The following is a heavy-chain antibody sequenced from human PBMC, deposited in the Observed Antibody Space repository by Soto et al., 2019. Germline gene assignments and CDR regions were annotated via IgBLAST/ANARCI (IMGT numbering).Heavy chain of an antibody. CDR2: ISGSGGTT. CDR1: GFTFSNYA. CDR3: AKFFVETGSNSGWPWSFHY. J-gene: IGHJ4*02. D-gene: IGHD6-25*01. V-gene: IGHV3-23*01. Sequence: EVQPLESGGGLVQPGRSLRLSCAASGFTFSNYAMSWVRQAPGQGLDWVSAISGSGGTTYYADSVKGRFTISRDNSKNTLCLQMNSLRAEDAAVYYCAKFFVETGSNSGWPWSFHYWGQGTLVTVSS.